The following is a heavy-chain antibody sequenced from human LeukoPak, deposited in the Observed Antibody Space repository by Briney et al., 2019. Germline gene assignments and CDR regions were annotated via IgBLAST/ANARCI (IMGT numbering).Heavy chain of an antibody. CDR2: ISNSGGST. CDR3: SVTKCYRCHDYGMDV. Sequence: GGSLRLSCAVSGFTFGSYAMSWVRQAPGKGLEWVSAISNSGGSTYYADSVKGRFTIFRDNSKNTLYLQMNSLRAEDTAVYYCSVTKCYRCHDYGMDVWGQGTTVTVSS. D-gene: IGHD2-2*02. V-gene: IGHV3-23*01. J-gene: IGHJ6*02. CDR1: GFTFGSYA.